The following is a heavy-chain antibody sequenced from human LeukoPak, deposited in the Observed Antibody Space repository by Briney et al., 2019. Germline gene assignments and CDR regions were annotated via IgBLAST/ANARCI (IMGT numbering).Heavy chain of an antibody. CDR2: INHSGST. D-gene: IGHD2-8*01. Sequence: SETLSLTCAVYGGSFSGYYWSWIRQPPGKGLEWIGEINHSGSTNYNPSLESRVTISVDTSKNQFSLKLSSVTAADTAVYYCASRYCTNGVCYTLDYWGQGTLVTVSS. CDR3: ASRYCTNGVCYTLDY. CDR1: GGSFSGYY. V-gene: IGHV4-34*01. J-gene: IGHJ4*02.